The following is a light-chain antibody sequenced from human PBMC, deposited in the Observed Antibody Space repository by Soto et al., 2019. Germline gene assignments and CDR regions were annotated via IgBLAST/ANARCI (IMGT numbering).Light chain of an antibody. V-gene: IGLV2-8*01. CDR2: EVS. Sequence: QSALTQPPSASGSPGQSVTISCTGTSSDVGGYNYVSWYQQHPGKAPKLMIYEVSKRPSGVPDRFSRSKSGRTASLTVSGLQAEDEDDYYCRSYAGSNNVVFGGGTQLTVL. J-gene: IGLJ2*01. CDR1: SSDVGGYNY. CDR3: RSYAGSNNVV.